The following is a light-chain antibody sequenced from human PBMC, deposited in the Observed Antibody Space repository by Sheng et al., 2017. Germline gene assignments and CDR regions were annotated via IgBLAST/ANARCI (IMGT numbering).Light chain of an antibody. CDR3: HQYGSAPIS. CDR1: QSVSSSY. J-gene: IGKJ4*01. V-gene: IGKV3-20*01. CDR2: GAS. Sequence: EIVLTQSPGTLSLSPGERATLSCRASQSVSSSYLTWYQQKPGQAPRLLIYGASTRATGIPDFTLTISRLEPEDFAVFYCHQYGSAPISFGGGTKVEIK.